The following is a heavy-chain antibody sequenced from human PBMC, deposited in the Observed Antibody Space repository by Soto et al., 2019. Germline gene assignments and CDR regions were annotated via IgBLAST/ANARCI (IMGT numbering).Heavy chain of an antibody. CDR1: GFTFSSYW. CDR2: IKQDGNEK. Sequence: EVQLVESGGGLVQPGGSLRLSCAASGFTFSSYWMSWVRQAPGKGLEWVANIKQDGNEKYYVDSVKGRFTISRDNAKNSLYLQMNSLRAEDTAVYYCARDYGDYDLDYWGQGTLVTVSS. CDR3: ARDYGDYDLDY. J-gene: IGHJ4*02. V-gene: IGHV3-7*04. D-gene: IGHD4-17*01.